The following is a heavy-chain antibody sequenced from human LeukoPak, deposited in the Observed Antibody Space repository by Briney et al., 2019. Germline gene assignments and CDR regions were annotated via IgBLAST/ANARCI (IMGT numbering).Heavy chain of an antibody. Sequence: PGGSLRLSCAASGFTFSNYALSWVRQAPGKGLEWVSSISSSSSYIYYADSVKGRFTISRDNAKNSLYLQMNSLRAEDTAVYYCARDYCTNGVCFHGDYWGQGTLVTVSS. J-gene: IGHJ4*02. CDR3: ARDYCTNGVCFHGDY. D-gene: IGHD2-8*01. CDR2: ISSSSSYI. V-gene: IGHV3-21*01. CDR1: GFTFSNYA.